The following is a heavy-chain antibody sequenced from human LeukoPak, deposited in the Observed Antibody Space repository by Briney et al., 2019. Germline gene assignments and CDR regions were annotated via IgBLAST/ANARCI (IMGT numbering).Heavy chain of an antibody. V-gene: IGHV4-31*03. J-gene: IGHJ3*02. CDR3: ARDATMDAFDI. Sequence: SQTLSLTCTVSGGSISSGGYYWSWIRQHPGKGLEWIGYIYYSGSTYYNPSLKSRVTISVDTSKDQFSLKLSSVTAADTAVYYCARDATMDAFDIWGQGTMVTVSS. CDR2: IYYSGST. D-gene: IGHD3-10*01. CDR1: GGSISSGGYY.